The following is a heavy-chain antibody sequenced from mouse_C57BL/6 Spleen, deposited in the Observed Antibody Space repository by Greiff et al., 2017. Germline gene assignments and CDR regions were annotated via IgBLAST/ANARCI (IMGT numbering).Heavy chain of an antibody. CDR2: ISDGGSYT. Sequence: EVKLMESGGGLVKPGGSLKLSCAASGFTFSRYAMSWVRQTPEKRLEWVATISDGGSYTYYPDNVKGRFTISRDNAKNNLYLQMSHLKSEDTAMYYCARGLFGDYEGYFDYWGQGTTLTVSS. V-gene: IGHV5-4*03. CDR3: ARGLFGDYEGYFDY. D-gene: IGHD2-13*01. J-gene: IGHJ2*01. CDR1: GFTFSRYA.